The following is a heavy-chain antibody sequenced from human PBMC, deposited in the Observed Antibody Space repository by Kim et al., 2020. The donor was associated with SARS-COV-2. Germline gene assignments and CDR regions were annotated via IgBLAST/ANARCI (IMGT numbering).Heavy chain of an antibody. CDR2: IKEDGRVR. CDR1: GFTFRSYW. CDR3: ARDGILSYTSSWDY. Sequence: GGSLRLSCAASGFTFRSYWMSWVRQAPGKGLQWVANIKEDGRVRQYVDSVKGRFTISRDNAKNSLLLQMSSLRADDTAVYYCARDGILSYTSSWDYWGQGSLDSVSS. V-gene: IGHV3-7*03. D-gene: IGHD6-13*01. J-gene: IGHJ4*02.